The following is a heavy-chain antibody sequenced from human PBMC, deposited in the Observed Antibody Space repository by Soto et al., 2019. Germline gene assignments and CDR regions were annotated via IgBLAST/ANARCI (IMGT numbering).Heavy chain of an antibody. CDR1: GYTFTSYG. CDR2: ISAYNGNT. J-gene: IGHJ4*02. Sequence: ASVKVSCKASGYTFTSYGISWVRQAPGQGLEWMGWISAYNGNTNYAQKLQGRVTMTTDTSTSTAYMELRSLRSDDTAVYYCARWAGNVYTIDYFDYWGQGTLVTVSS. V-gene: IGHV1-18*01. D-gene: IGHD2-8*01. CDR3: ARWAGNVYTIDYFDY.